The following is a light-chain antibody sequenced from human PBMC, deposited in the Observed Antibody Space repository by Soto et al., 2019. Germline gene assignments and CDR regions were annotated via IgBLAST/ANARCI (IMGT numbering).Light chain of an antibody. CDR3: CSYADSSTFYV. Sequence: QSALTQPASVSGSPGQSITISCTGTSSDVGSYNLVSWYQQHPGKAPKVMIYEGSKRPSGVSNRFSGSKSGHTASLTISGLQAEDEADYYCCSYADSSTFYVFGTGTKLTVL. CDR1: SSDVGSYNL. J-gene: IGLJ1*01. V-gene: IGLV2-23*01. CDR2: EGS.